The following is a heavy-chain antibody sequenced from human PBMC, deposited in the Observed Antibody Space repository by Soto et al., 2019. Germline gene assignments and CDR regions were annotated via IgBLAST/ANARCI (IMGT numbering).Heavy chain of an antibody. CDR3: AREGGDIVLMVYAIPGYYYYGMDV. V-gene: IGHV1-2*02. J-gene: IGHJ6*02. CDR1: GYTFTGYY. Sequence: ASVKVSCKASGYTFTGYYMHWVRQAPGQGLEWMGWINPNSGGTNYAQKFQGRITMTRGTSISTAYMELSRLRSDDTAVYYCAREGGDIVLMVYAIPGYYYYGMDVWGQGTTVTVSS. D-gene: IGHD2-8*01. CDR2: INPNSGGT.